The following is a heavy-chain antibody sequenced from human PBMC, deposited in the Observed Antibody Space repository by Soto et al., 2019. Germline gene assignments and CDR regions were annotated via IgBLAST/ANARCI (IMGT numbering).Heavy chain of an antibody. CDR1: GFTFSSYA. D-gene: IGHD2-15*01. CDR3: AKDRGGIVVVVAAKYFDY. CDR2: ISGSGGST. J-gene: IGHJ4*02. Sequence: GGSLRLSCAASGFTFSSYAMSWVRQAPGKGLEWVSAISGSGGSTYYADSVKGRFTISRDNSKNTLYLQMNSLRAEDTAVYYCAKDRGGIVVVVAAKYFDYWGQGTLVTVSS. V-gene: IGHV3-23*01.